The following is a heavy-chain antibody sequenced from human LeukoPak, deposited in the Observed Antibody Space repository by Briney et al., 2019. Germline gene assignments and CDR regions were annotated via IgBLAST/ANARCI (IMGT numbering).Heavy chain of an antibody. CDR1: GFTVSSNY. V-gene: IGHV3-66*02. Sequence: GGSLRLSCAASGFTVSSNYMSWVRQAPGKGLEWVSVIYSGGSTYYADSVKGQFTISRDNSKNTLYLQMNSLRAEDTAVYYCARVGSDDFWTTDYWGQGTLVTVSS. J-gene: IGHJ4*02. CDR3: ARVGSDDFWTTDY. CDR2: IYSGGST. D-gene: IGHD3-3*01.